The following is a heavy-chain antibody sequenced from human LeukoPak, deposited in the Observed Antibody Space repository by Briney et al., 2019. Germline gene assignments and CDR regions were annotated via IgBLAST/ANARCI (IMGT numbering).Heavy chain of an antibody. CDR1: GFTFEDYE. J-gene: IGHJ4*02. D-gene: IGHD1-1*01. Sequence: GSLRLSCEASGFTFEDYEMSWFRQAPGKGPEWILYISATGNTKYYADSVRGRFSISRDNAKSSLYLQMSTLRVEDTAVYYCTRDANWNPDYWGQGTLVTVSS. CDR2: ISATGNTK. CDR3: TRDANWNPDY. V-gene: IGHV3-11*01.